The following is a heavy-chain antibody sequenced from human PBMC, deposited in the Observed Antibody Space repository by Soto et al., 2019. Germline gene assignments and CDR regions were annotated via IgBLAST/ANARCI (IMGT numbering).Heavy chain of an antibody. CDR3: ARGRSYSVYDF. V-gene: IGHV4-4*07. J-gene: IGHJ4*02. CDR1: GGSISGHA. D-gene: IGHD5-12*01. Sequence: PSETLSLTCTVSGGSISGHAWIWVRQPAGRGLEWIGHIYPSGSTSYNPSLRSRVTMSLDTSNNQIFLNLTSVTAADTAVFYCARGRSYSVYDFWGPGTLVTVSS. CDR2: IYPSGST.